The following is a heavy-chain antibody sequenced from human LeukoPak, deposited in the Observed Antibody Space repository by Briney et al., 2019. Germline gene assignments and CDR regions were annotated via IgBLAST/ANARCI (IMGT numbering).Heavy chain of an antibody. Sequence: GGSLRLSCAASGFTFSSYSMNWVRQATGKGLEWVSSISSSSSYIYYADSVKGRFTISRDNAKNSLYLQMNSLRAEDTAVYYCARDLLVVPAAILGYWGQGTLVTVSS. CDR3: ARDLLVVPAAILGY. D-gene: IGHD2-2*02. V-gene: IGHV3-21*01. CDR1: GFTFSSYS. J-gene: IGHJ4*02. CDR2: ISSSSSYI.